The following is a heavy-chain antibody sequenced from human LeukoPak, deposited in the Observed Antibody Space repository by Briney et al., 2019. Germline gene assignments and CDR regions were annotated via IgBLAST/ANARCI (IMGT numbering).Heavy chain of an antibody. V-gene: IGHV3-9*01. Sequence: GGSLRLSCAASGFTFDDYAMHWVRQAPGKGLEWVSGISWNSGSIGYADSVKGRFTISRDNAKNSLYLQMNSLRVDDTAVYYCAKNFPDGYYSLDASDIWGQGTMVTVSS. CDR1: GFTFDDYA. CDR2: ISWNSGSI. CDR3: AKNFPDGYYSLDASDI. J-gene: IGHJ3*02. D-gene: IGHD3-22*01.